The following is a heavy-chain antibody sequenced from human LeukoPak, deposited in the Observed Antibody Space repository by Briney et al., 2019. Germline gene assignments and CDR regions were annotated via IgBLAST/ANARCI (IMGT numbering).Heavy chain of an antibody. Sequence: GASVKVSCKASGYTFTSYDINWMRQATGQGLEWMGWMNPNSGNTGYAQKFQGRVTMTRNTSISTAYMELSSLRSEDTAVYYCARGRGAARRFGFHDYWGQGTLVTVSS. CDR1: GYTFTSYD. J-gene: IGHJ4*02. CDR2: MNPNSGNT. D-gene: IGHD6-6*01. CDR3: ARGRGAARRFGFHDY. V-gene: IGHV1-8*01.